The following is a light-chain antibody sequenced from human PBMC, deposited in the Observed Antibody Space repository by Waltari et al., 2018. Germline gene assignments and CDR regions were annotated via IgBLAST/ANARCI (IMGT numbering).Light chain of an antibody. CDR2: ENY. CDR1: PPNIGKNF. CDR3: GTWDSSLNIEV. J-gene: IGLJ2*01. Sequence: QSVLTQPPSVSAAPGQKVTISCSGSPPNIGKNFVSWYQQFPGSAPKLLIYENYNRPSDIPDRFSGSKSGTSATLDITGLQTGGEADYYCGTWDSSLNIEVFGGGTKLTVL. V-gene: IGLV1-51*02.